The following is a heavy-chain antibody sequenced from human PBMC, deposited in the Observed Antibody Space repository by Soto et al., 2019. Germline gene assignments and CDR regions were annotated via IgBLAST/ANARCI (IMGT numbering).Heavy chain of an antibody. J-gene: IGHJ4*02. CDR1: GGSISSSNW. D-gene: IGHD4-4*01. CDR3: AGRRLLYSGAFGY. V-gene: IGHV4-4*02. CDR2: IYHSGST. Sequence: QVQLQESGPGLVKPSGTLSLTCAVSGGSISSSNWWSCVRQPPGKGLEWIGEIYHSGSTNYNPSLMSRVTISVDKSKNQFSLKLSSVTAADTAVDYCAGRRLLYSGAFGYWGQGTLVTVSS.